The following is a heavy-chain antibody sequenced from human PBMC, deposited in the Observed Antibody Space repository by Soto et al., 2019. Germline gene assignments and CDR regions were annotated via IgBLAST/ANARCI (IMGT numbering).Heavy chain of an antibody. Sequence: QLQLQESGPGLVKPSETLSLTCTVSGGSTSSSSYQWVWIRQPPGKGLEWIGNVYYNGNTYYNPSLKSRVTISVDTSNNQFSLKVKSVTAADTAVYYCARLSGSYNDRYFDYWGQGTLVTVYS. CDR1: GGSTSSSSYQ. J-gene: IGHJ4*02. CDR3: ARLSGSYNDRYFDY. V-gene: IGHV4-39*01. D-gene: IGHD1-26*01. CDR2: VYYNGNT.